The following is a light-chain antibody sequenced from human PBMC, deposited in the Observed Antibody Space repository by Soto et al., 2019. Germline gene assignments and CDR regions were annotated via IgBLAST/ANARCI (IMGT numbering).Light chain of an antibody. CDR2: DAS. J-gene: IGKJ4*01. CDR3: QQRSNWPST. V-gene: IGKV3-11*01. CDR1: QSVSSY. Sequence: EIVLTQSPATLSLSPGERATLSCRASQSVSSYLAWYQQKPGQAPRLLIYDASNRATGIPARFSGSGSGTDFTLTITSLEPEDFALDYCQQRSNWPSTFGGGTKVEIK.